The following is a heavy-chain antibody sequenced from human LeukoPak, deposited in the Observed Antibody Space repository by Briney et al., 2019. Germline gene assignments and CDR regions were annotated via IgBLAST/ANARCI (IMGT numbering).Heavy chain of an antibody. D-gene: IGHD6-19*01. CDR2: VGGREAPP. Sequence: GGCLRLSCAAPGFTLSSNSMNWVRQALGKGRECVSYVGGREAPPFSAETAGGRCCVSRDTAKKSRCLQMNNLRAAVTSLYVNARHSPGWWFDYWGQGTRVTVSS. J-gene: IGHJ4*02. V-gene: IGHV3-48*01. CDR3: ARHSPGWWFDY. CDR1: GFTLSSNS.